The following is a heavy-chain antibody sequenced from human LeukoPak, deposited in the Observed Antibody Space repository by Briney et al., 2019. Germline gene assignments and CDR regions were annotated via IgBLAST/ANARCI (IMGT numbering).Heavy chain of an antibody. D-gene: IGHD4-17*01. CDR2: ISSSSSYI. V-gene: IGHV3-21*01. CDR3: ARDAPIPRERPDDYGDYGDY. J-gene: IGHJ4*02. CDR1: GFTFSSYS. Sequence: GGSLRLSCAASGFTFSSYSMNWVRQAPGKGLEWVSSISSSSSYIYYADSVKGRFTISRDNSKNTLYLQMNSLRAEDTAVYYCARDAPIPRERPDDYGDYGDYWGQGTLVTVSS.